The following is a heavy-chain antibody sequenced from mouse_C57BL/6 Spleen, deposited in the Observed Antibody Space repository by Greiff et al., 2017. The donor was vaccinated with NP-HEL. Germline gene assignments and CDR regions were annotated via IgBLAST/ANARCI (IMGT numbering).Heavy chain of an antibody. J-gene: IGHJ3*01. D-gene: IGHD2-5*01. CDR3: TTYSYSNFFAY. CDR1: GFNIKDDY. Sequence: EVQLQQSGAELVRPGASVKLSCTASGFNIKDDYMHWVKQRPEQGLEWIGWIDPENGDTEYASKFQGKATITADTSSNTAYLQLSSLTSEDTAVYYCTTYSYSNFFAYWGQGTLVTVSA. CDR2: IDPENGDT. V-gene: IGHV14-4*01.